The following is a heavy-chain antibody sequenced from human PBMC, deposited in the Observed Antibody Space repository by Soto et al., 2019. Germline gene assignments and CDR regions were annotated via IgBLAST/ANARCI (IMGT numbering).Heavy chain of an antibody. CDR2: INAGNGNT. J-gene: IGHJ5*02. Sequence: ASVKVSCKASGYTFTSYAMHWVRQAPGQRLEWMGWINAGNGNTKYSQKFQGRVTITRDTSASTAYMELSSLRFEDTAVYYCAKSQTYCSGGSCYHNWFDPWGQGTLVTVSS. CDR3: AKSQTYCSGGSCYHNWFDP. V-gene: IGHV1-3*01. CDR1: GYTFTSYA. D-gene: IGHD2-15*01.